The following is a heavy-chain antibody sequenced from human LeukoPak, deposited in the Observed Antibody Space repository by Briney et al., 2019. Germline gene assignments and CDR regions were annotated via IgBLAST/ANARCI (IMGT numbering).Heavy chain of an antibody. V-gene: IGHV3-74*01. J-gene: IGHJ5*02. CDR2: INSDGSST. CDR3: ASTNWGSVWFDP. CDR1: GFTFSSYW. D-gene: IGHD7-27*01. Sequence: GGSLRLSCAASGFTFSSYWMHWVRQAPGKGLVWVSRINSDGSSTSYADSVKGRFTISRDNAKNTLYLQMNSLRAEDTAVYYCASTNWGSVWFDPWGQGTLVTVSS.